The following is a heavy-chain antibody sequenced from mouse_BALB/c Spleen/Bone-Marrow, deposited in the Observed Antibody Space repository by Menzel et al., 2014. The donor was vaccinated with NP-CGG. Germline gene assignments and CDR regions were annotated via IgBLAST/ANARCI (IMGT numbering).Heavy chain of an antibody. CDR3: ARNYDYDGGYYAMDY. J-gene: IGHJ4*01. Sequence: VQLVESGAELAKPGASVKMSCKASGYNFISYWMHWVKQRPGQGLEWIGYINPSTGYTGYNQKFKDKATLTADKSSSKAYMQLSSLTSEDSAVYYCARNYDYDGGYYAMDYGGQGTSITVSS. D-gene: IGHD2-4*01. CDR2: INPSTGYT. CDR1: GYNFISYW. V-gene: IGHV1-7*01.